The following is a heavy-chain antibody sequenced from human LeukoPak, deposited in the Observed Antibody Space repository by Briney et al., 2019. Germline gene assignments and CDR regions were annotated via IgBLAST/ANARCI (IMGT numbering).Heavy chain of an antibody. CDR2: INWNGGST. V-gene: IGHV3-20*04. Sequence: PGGSLRLTCAAYVFTFDDYGMSWVRQAPGKGLEGVSGINWNGGSTGYADSVKGRFTISRDNAKNSLYLQMNSLRAEDTALYYCASEAIVGAPEGDYWGQGTLVTASS. J-gene: IGHJ4*02. CDR1: VFTFDDYG. CDR3: ASEAIVGAPEGDY. D-gene: IGHD1-26*01.